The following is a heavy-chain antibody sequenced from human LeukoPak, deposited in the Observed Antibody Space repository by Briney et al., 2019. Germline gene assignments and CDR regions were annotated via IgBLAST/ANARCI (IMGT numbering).Heavy chain of an antibody. D-gene: IGHD6-6*01. Sequence: RASVKVSCKASGYTFTGYYMHWVRQAPGQGLEWMGWINPNSGGTNYAQKFQGWVTMTRDTSISTAYMELSRLRSDDTAVYYCASIWGLSSWPYSSSFNWFDPWGQGTLVTVSS. CDR2: INPNSGGT. CDR3: ASIWGLSSWPYSSSFNWFDP. J-gene: IGHJ5*02. V-gene: IGHV1-2*04. CDR1: GYTFTGYY.